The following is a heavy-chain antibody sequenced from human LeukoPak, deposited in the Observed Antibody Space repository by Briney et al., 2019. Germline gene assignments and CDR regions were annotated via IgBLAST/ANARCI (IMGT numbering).Heavy chain of an antibody. CDR2: ITGSGGST. CDR3: AKGESGWYFDY. D-gene: IGHD6-19*01. V-gene: IGHV3-23*01. Sequence: GSLRLSCAASGFTFSSYWMSWVRQAPGKGLEWVSTITGSGGSTYYADSVKGRFTISRDNSKNTLYLQMNSLRAEDTAVYYCAKGESGWYFDYWGQGTLVTVSS. J-gene: IGHJ4*02. CDR1: GFTFSSYW.